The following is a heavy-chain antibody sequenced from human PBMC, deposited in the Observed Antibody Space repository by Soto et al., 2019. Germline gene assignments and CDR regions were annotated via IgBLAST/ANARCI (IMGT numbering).Heavy chain of an antibody. D-gene: IGHD3-10*01. CDR3: ARDRDDYGSGNYYNRIDF. CDR2: IIPIFGTP. J-gene: IGHJ4*02. V-gene: IGHV1-69*01. Sequence: QVQLVQSGAEVKKPGSSVKVSCKASGGIFSTYAISWLRQAPGQGLEWMGGIIPIFGTPNYAPRFQGRVTITADQSTSKAYMELSRVRSEDTAVYYCARDRDDYGSGNYYNRIDFWGQGTLVTVSS. CDR1: GGIFSTYA.